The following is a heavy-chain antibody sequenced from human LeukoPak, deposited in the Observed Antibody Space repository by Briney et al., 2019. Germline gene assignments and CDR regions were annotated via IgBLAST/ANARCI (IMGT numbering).Heavy chain of an antibody. Sequence: GGSLRLSCVASGFTFSSYAMTWVRQAPGKGLEWVSAISGGGGSTYYADSVKGRFTISRDNSKNTLYLQMNSLRAEDTAVYYCATHFYGDFDYWGQGTLVTVSS. J-gene: IGHJ4*02. V-gene: IGHV3-23*01. CDR3: ATHFYGDFDY. CDR2: ISGGGGST. CDR1: GFTFSSYA. D-gene: IGHD3-3*02.